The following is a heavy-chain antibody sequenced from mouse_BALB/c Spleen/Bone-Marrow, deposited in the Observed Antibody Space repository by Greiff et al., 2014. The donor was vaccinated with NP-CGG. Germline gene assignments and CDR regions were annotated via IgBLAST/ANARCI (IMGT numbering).Heavy chain of an antibody. CDR3: ARSDYRYDPLAN. CDR2: IDTSDSYI. D-gene: IGHD2-14*01. J-gene: IGHJ3*01. V-gene: IGHV1-69*01. Sequence: LVESGAELVMPGASVKMSCKASGYTFTDYWMHWVKQRPGQGLEWIGAIDTSDSYISYNQKFKGKATLTVDESSSTAYMQLSSLTSEDSAVYHCARSDYRYDPLANWGQGTLDTVSA. CDR1: GYTFTDYW.